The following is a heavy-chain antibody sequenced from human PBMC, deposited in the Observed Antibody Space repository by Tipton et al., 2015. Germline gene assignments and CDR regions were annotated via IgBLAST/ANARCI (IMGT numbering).Heavy chain of an antibody. D-gene: IGHD3-22*01. CDR2: ISYDGTDK. V-gene: IGHV3-30*18. Sequence: SLRLSCAASGFTFSDYGMHWVRQAPGKGLEWVAVISYDGTDKYSADSVKGRFIISRDNSKNMLFLQMNSLGAEDTALYYCAKAGYYDSGGHYANWFDPWGQGTLVTVSS. J-gene: IGHJ5*02. CDR3: AKAGYYDSGGHYANWFDP. CDR1: GFTFSDYG.